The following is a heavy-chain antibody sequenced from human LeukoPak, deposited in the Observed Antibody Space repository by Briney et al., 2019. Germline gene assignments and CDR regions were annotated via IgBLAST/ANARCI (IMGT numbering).Heavy chain of an antibody. V-gene: IGHV4-31*03. CDR3: ASSSPQYFDTSGYPLLFDY. Sequence: KTSETVSLTCTVSGGSISSGGYYWSWIRQHPGKGLEWMGYIIYTGGSYSHPSLRSRVIISVDTSKIHFSLKLSSVTAADTAVYYCASSSPQYFDTSGYPLLFDYWGQGTLVTVSS. J-gene: IGHJ4*02. CDR2: IIYTGGS. D-gene: IGHD3-22*01. CDR1: GGSISSGGYY.